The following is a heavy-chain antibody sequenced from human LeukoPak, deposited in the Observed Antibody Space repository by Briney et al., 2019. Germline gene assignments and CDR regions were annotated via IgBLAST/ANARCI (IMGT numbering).Heavy chain of an antibody. D-gene: IGHD3-3*01. Sequence: SETLSLTCTVSGGSISSYYWSWIRQPPGKGLEWIGYIYYSGSTNYNPSLKSRVTISVDTSKNQFSLKLSSVTAADTAVYYCARDRRYDFWSGYSDAFDTWGQGTMVTVSS. CDR3: ARDRRYDFWSGYSDAFDT. CDR1: GGSISSYY. J-gene: IGHJ3*02. CDR2: IYYSGST. V-gene: IGHV4-59*01.